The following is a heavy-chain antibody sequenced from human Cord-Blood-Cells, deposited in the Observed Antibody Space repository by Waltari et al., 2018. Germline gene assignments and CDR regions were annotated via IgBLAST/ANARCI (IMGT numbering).Heavy chain of an antibody. J-gene: IGHJ4*02. CDR1: GGSFSGYY. CDR3: ARVRYGSGSCFDY. V-gene: IGHV4-34*01. CDR2: INHSGST. Sequence: QVQLQQWGAGLLKPSETLSLTCAVYGGSFSGYYWSWIRQPPGKGLEWIWEINHSGSTNYNPSLKSRVTISVDTSKNQFSLKLSSVTAADTTVYYCARVRYGSGSCFDYWGQGTLVTVSS. D-gene: IGHD3-10*01.